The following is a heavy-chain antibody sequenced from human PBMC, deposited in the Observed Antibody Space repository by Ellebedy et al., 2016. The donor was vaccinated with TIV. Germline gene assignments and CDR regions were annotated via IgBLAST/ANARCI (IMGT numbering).Heavy chain of an antibody. Sequence: PGGSLRLSCAASGFTFSSYTMSWVRQAPGKGLEWVAAFSVSGVSTYYADSVKGRFTISRNNSNNTLYLQMNSLRVEDAALYYCARRGVAAAFDIWGLGTKVTVSS. V-gene: IGHV3-23*01. D-gene: IGHD3-10*01. CDR1: GFTFSSYT. J-gene: IGHJ3*02. CDR2: FSVSGVST. CDR3: ARRGVAAAFDI.